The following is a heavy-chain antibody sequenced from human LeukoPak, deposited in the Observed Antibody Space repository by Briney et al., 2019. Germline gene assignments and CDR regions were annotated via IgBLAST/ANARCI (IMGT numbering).Heavy chain of an antibody. CDR2: IYSGGNT. CDR1: GFTVSSNY. J-gene: IGHJ4*02. Sequence: GGSLRLPCAASGFTVSSNYMSWVRQAPGKGLEWVSIIYSGGNTYYAGSVKGRFTISRDSSENTLYLQMNSLRAEDTAVYYCARGNYFDYWGQGTLVTVSS. V-gene: IGHV3-66*01. CDR3: ARGNYFDY.